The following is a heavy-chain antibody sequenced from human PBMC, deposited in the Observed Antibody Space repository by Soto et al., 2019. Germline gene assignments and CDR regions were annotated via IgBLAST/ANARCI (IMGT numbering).Heavy chain of an antibody. V-gene: IGHV3-48*03. CDR2: IRANDEST. CDR3: ARETLRDAIDI. CDR1: GFDFRSYK. Sequence: AESLTLSCVASGFDFRSYKMNWVRQHPPRGLQWVSNIRANDESTNYAPSVKSRVSVSRDNAKNPLFLEVNSLTAADTAVYYCARETLRDAIDIWGQGTIVTV. J-gene: IGHJ3*02.